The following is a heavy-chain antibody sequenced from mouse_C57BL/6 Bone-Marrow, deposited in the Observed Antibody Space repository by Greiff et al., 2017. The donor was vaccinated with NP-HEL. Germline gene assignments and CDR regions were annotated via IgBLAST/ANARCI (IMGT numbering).Heavy chain of an antibody. CDR1: GYSITSDY. J-gene: IGHJ1*03. Sequence: VQLKESGPGLAKPSQTLSLTCSVTGYSITSDYWNWIRKFPGNKLEYMGYISYSGSTYYNPSLKSRISITRDTSKNQYYLQLNSVTTEDTATYYCARRIYYYGSSPYWYFDVWGTGTTVTVSS. CDR3: ARRIYYYGSSPYWYFDV. CDR2: ISYSGST. V-gene: IGHV3-8*01. D-gene: IGHD1-1*01.